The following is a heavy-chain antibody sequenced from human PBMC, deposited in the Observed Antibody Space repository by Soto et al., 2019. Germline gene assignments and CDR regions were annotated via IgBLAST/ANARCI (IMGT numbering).Heavy chain of an antibody. V-gene: IGHV4-34*01. CDR3: ARANSNFPQRHFDC. Sequence: SETLSLTCAVYGGSFSGYYWSWIRHPPGKGLEWIGEINHSGSTNYNPSLKNRVTISGDTSKNQLSLRLSSVTAADTAVYYCARANSNFPQRHFDCWGQGTLVTVSS. D-gene: IGHD3-22*01. CDR1: GGSFSGYY. CDR2: INHSGST. J-gene: IGHJ4*02.